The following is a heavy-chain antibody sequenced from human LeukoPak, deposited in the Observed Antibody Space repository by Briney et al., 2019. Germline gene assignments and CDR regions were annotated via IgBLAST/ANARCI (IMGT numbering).Heavy chain of an antibody. D-gene: IGHD5-12*01. CDR2: INHSGST. Sequence: KPSETLSLTCAVYGGSFSGYYWSWIRQPPGKGLEWIGEINHSGSTNYNPSLKSRVTISVDTSKNQFSLKLSSVTAADTAVYYCARVSYSGYDADDWGQGTLVTVSS. CDR1: GGSFSGYY. J-gene: IGHJ4*02. CDR3: ARVSYSGYDADD. V-gene: IGHV4-34*01.